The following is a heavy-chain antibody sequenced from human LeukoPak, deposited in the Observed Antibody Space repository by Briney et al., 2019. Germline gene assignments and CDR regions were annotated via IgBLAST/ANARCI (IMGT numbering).Heavy chain of an antibody. CDR1: GFTFSSYA. Sequence: GGSLRLSCAASGFTFSSYAMHWVRQAPGKGLEWVAVISYDGSNKYYADSVKGRFTISRDNSKNTLYLQMNSLRAEDTAVYYCARVGSSGSSRDYFDYWGQGTLVTVSS. V-gene: IGHV3-30-3*01. J-gene: IGHJ4*02. CDR3: ARVGSSGSSRDYFDY. D-gene: IGHD3-10*01. CDR2: ISYDGSNK.